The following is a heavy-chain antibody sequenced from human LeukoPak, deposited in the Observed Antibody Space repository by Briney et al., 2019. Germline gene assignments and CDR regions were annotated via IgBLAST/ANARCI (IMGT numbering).Heavy chain of an antibody. CDR1: GFTFSSYA. V-gene: IGHV3-30-3*01. Sequence: GRSLRLSCAASGFTFSSYAMSWVRQAPGKGLEWVAVLSYGGTNKYYADSVKGRFTISRDNSKNTMFLQMNSLRAEDTAVYHCARDRSGYANDAFDFWGQGTMVTVSS. CDR2: LSYGGTNK. CDR3: ARDRSGYANDAFDF. D-gene: IGHD3-3*01. J-gene: IGHJ3*01.